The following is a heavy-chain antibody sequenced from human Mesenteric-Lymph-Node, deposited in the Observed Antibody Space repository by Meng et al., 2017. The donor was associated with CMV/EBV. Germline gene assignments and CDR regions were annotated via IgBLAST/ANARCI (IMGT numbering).Heavy chain of an antibody. J-gene: IGHJ6*02. D-gene: IGHD3-16*01. CDR2: IYTGGRT. V-gene: IGHV3-66*02. Sequence: GGSLRLSCAASGFSVRNNYMNWVRQAPGKGLEWVSVIYTGGRTFYADSVEGRFTISRDISKNTVYLQMETLRNEDTAVYYCASLRWGDYGMDIWGQGTTVTVSS. CDR1: GFSVRNNY. CDR3: ASLRWGDYGMDI.